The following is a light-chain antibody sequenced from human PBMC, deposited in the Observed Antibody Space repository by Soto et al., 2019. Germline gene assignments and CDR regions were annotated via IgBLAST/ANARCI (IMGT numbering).Light chain of an antibody. CDR1: QSVSSY. CDR3: QQRSNWPPT. Sequence: EIVFTQSPATLSLSPGERATLSCRASQSVSSYLAWYQQKPGQAPWLLIYDASNRATGIPARFSGSGSGTDFTLTISSLEPEDFAVYYCQQRSNWPPTFGQGTKV. CDR2: DAS. J-gene: IGKJ1*01. V-gene: IGKV3-11*01.